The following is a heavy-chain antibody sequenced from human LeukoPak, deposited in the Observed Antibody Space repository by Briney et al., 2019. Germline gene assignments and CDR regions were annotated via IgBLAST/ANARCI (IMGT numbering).Heavy chain of an antibody. V-gene: IGHV3-7*03. J-gene: IGHJ4*02. CDR2: IKQDGSEK. CDR1: GFTFSSYW. Sequence: DPGGSLRLSCAASGFTFSSYWMHWVRQAPGKGLEWVANIKQDGSEKYYVDSVKGRFTISRDNAKNSLYLQMNSLRAEDTAVYYCAKGNRYYYDSREIDYWGQGTLVTVSS. CDR3: AKGNRYYYDSREIDY. D-gene: IGHD3-22*01.